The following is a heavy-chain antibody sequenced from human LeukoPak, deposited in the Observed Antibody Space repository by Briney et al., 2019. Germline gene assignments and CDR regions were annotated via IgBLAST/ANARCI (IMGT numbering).Heavy chain of an antibody. CDR3: ARAGGFWSGYRNFDY. D-gene: IGHD3-3*01. Sequence: GGSLRLSCAASGFTFSSYWMHWVRQAPGKGLVWVSRINSDGSSTSYADSVKGRFTISRDNAKNSLYLQMNSLRAEDTAVYYCARAGGFWSGYRNFDYWGQGTLVTVSS. CDR1: GFTFSSYW. CDR2: INSDGSST. V-gene: IGHV3-74*01. J-gene: IGHJ4*02.